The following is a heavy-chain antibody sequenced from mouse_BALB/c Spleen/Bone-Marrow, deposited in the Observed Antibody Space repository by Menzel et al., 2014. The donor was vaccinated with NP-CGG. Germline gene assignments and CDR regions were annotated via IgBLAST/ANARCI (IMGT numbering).Heavy chain of an antibody. Sequence: VKLVESGPGLVAPSQSLSITCTVSGFSLTSYGVHWVRQPPGKGLEWLGAIWAGGSTNYNSALMSRLSISKDNSKSQVFLKMNSLQTDDTATYYCARPTPRYFAMDYWGQGTSVTVSS. J-gene: IGHJ4*01. CDR3: ARPTPRYFAMDY. V-gene: IGHV2-9*02. CDR1: GFSLTSYG. D-gene: IGHD6-1*01. CDR2: IWAGGST.